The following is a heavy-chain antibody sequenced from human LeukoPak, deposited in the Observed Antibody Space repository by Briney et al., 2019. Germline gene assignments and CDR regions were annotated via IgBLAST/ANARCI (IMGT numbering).Heavy chain of an antibody. CDR2: IKQDGSEK. J-gene: IGHJ4*02. D-gene: IGHD2-2*01. Sequence: GGSLRLSCAASGFTLTKYWMTWVRQAPGKGLEWVANIKQDGSEKFYVDSVKGRFTISRDNAKNSLDLQINSLGAEDTAVYYCARGLDCRSTSCYLDNWGQGTLVIVSS. CDR1: GFTLTKYW. V-gene: IGHV3-7*01. CDR3: ARGLDCRSTSCYLDN.